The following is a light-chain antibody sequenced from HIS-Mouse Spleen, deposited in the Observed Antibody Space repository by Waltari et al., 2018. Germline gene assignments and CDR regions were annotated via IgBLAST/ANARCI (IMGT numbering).Light chain of an antibody. J-gene: IGLJ2*01. CDR1: ALPKKY. V-gene: IGLV3-10*01. CDR3: YSTDSSGNHRV. Sequence: SYELTQPPSVSVSPGQTARITCSGDALPKKYAYWYQQKSGQAPVLVIYEDSKRPSGIPGRFSGASSGTMATLTISGAQVEDEADYYWYSTDSSGNHRVFGGGTKLTVL. CDR2: EDS.